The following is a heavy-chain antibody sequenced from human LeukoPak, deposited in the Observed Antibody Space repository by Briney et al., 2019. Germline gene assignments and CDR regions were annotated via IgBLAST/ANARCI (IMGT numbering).Heavy chain of an antibody. CDR3: ARDGYSYGYPIPYFDY. D-gene: IGHD5-18*01. Sequence: SVKVSCKASGGTFSSYAISWVRQAPGQGLEWMGGIIPIFGTANYAQKFQGRVTITRNTSISTAYMELSSLRSEDTAVYYCARDGYSYGYPIPYFDYWGQGTLVTVSS. J-gene: IGHJ4*02. CDR1: GGTFSSYA. CDR2: IIPIFGTA. V-gene: IGHV1-69*05.